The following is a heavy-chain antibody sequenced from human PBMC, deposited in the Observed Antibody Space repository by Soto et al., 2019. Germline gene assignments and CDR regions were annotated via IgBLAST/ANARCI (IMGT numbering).Heavy chain of an antibody. CDR2: ISWDGGST. Sequence: GGSLRLSCAASGFTFDDYTMHWVRQAPGKGLEWVSLISWDGGSTYYADSVKGRFTISRDNSKNSLYLQMNSLGTEDTALYYCAKGTYSSSWYYFDYWGQGTLVTVSS. V-gene: IGHV3-43*01. J-gene: IGHJ4*02. CDR3: AKGTYSSSWYYFDY. D-gene: IGHD6-13*01. CDR1: GFTFDDYT.